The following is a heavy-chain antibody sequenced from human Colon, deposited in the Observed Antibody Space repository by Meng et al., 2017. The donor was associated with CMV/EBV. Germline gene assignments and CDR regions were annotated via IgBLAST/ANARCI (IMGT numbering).Heavy chain of an antibody. V-gene: IGHV4-59*02. CDR1: NGSVSGYY. D-gene: IGHD1-7*01. CDR3: ARDYWNYRAGYLDP. CDR2: IYYTGSV. J-gene: IGHJ5*02. Sequence: GSLRRSCTVANGSVSGYYWYWIRQPPGKGLEYIGYIYYTGSVNYNPSLKSRVTILVDPSMNQFSLSLFSVTAADTAVSYCARDYWNYRAGYLDPWGQGTLVTVSS.